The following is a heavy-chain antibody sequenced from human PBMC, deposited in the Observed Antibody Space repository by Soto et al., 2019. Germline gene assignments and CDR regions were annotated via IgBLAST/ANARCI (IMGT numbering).Heavy chain of an antibody. V-gene: IGHV3-30-3*01. D-gene: IGHD3-3*01. CDR2: ISKDGSVN. CDR3: ARSRSGAVPDSFGY. J-gene: IGHJ1*01. Sequence: QVQLVESGGRVVQPGGSLRLSCAASGFVFSRYAFHWVRQAPGKGLEWVAVISKDGSVNYYADSVRGRFSISRDKSKNTVYLEMNELRGDDTAIFYCARSRSGAVPDSFGYWGQGTLVTVSS. CDR1: GFVFSRYA.